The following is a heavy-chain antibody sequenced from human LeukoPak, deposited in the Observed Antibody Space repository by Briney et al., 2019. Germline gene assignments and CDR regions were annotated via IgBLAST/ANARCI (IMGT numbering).Heavy chain of an antibody. J-gene: IGHJ3*02. Sequence: SETLSLTCAVYGGSFSGYYWSSIRQPPGKGLEWIGEINHSGSTNYNPSLKSRVTISVDTSKNQFSLKLSSVTAADTAVYYCARVSGLRYAFDIWGQGTMVTVSS. CDR3: ARVSGLRYAFDI. V-gene: IGHV4-34*01. CDR1: GGSFSGYY. CDR2: INHSGST. D-gene: IGHD5-12*01.